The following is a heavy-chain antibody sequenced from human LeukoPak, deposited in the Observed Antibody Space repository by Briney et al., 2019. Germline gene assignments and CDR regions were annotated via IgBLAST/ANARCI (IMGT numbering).Heavy chain of an antibody. J-gene: IGHJ4*02. Sequence: VASVKVSCKASGYTFTGYYMHWVRQAPGQGLEWMGWINPNSGGTNYAQKFQGRVTMTRDTSISTAYMELSRLRSDDTAVYYCASFSYYYDSSGYYHEGAFDYWGQGTLVTVSS. CDR3: ASFSYYYDSSGYYHEGAFDY. CDR2: INPNSGGT. D-gene: IGHD3-22*01. V-gene: IGHV1-2*02. CDR1: GYTFTGYY.